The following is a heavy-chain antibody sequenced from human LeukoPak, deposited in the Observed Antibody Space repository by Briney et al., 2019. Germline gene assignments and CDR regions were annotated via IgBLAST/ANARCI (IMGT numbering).Heavy chain of an antibody. V-gene: IGHV3-21*01. J-gene: IGHJ4*02. CDR3: ARIAAAGFDY. D-gene: IGHD6-13*01. Sequence: GGSLRLSCAASGFTFSTYAMNWIRQAPGKGLEWVSSISSTGTYIYYGDLVEGRFTISRDNAKNSLYLQMNSLRAEVTAVYYCARIAAAGFDYWGQGTLVTVSS. CDR1: GFTFSTYA. CDR2: ISSTGTYI.